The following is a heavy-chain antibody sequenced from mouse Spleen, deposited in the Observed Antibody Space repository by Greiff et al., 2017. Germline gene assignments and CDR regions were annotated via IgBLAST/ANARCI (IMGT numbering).Heavy chain of an antibody. V-gene: IGHV1-80*01. CDR2: IYPGDGDT. J-gene: IGHJ4*01. Sequence: QVQLKESGAELVKPGASVKISCKASGYAFSSYWMNWVKKRPGKGLEWIGQIYPGDGDTNYNGKFKGKATLTADKSSSTAYMQLSSLTSEDSAVYFCARFEWLEAMDYWGQGTSVTVSS. CDR1: GYAFSSYW. CDR3: ARFEWLEAMDY. D-gene: IGHD2-2*01.